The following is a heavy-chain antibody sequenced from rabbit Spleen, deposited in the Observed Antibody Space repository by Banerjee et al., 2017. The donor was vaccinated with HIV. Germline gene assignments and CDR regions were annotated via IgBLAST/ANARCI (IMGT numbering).Heavy chain of an antibody. CDR2: IYTGNVKT. J-gene: IGHJ4*01. Sequence: QQLVESGGGLVKPGASLTLTCKASGFDFSRGYDMCWVRQAPGKGLEWIGCIYTGNVKTYYASWAKGRFTISKTSSTTVTLQMTSLTVADTATYFCARDAGGSYFALWGQGTLVTVS. CDR3: ARDAGGSYFAL. V-gene: IGHV1S40*01. CDR1: GFDFSRGYD. D-gene: IGHD8-1*01.